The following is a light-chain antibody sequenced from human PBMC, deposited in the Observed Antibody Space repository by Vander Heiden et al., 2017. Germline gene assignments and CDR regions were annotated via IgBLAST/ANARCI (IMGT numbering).Light chain of an antibody. CDR2: DVT. CDR1: SYDVGGYNY. Sequence: QSALTQPASVSGSPGQSITISCSGTSYDVGGYNYVSWYQQHPDKVPRLMVYDVTTRPSGVSNRFSGSKSGNTASLTISGLQAEDEADYYCSSYTTRGILIFGGGTKLTVL. V-gene: IGLV2-14*03. J-gene: IGLJ2*01. CDR3: SSYTTRGILI.